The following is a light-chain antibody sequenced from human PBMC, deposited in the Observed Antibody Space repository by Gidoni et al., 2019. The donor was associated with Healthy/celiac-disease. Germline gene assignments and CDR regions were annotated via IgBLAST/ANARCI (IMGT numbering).Light chain of an antibody. CDR1: QSISSY. Sequence: DIQMTQSPSSLSASLGDRVTITCRASQSISSYLNWYQQKPGKAPKLLLYAASSLQSGVPSRFSGSGSGTDFTLTISSLQPEDFATYYCQQSYSTLYTFGQGTKLEIK. V-gene: IGKV1-39*01. CDR2: AAS. CDR3: QQSYSTLYT. J-gene: IGKJ2*01.